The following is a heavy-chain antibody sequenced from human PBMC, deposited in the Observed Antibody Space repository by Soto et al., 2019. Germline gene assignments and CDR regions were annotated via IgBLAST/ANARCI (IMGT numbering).Heavy chain of an antibody. D-gene: IGHD3-10*01. J-gene: IGHJ6*02. CDR3: ARDAEDYYGSGKGEYYYYGMDA. Sequence: ASVKVSCKASGYTFTGYYMHWVRQAPGQGLEWMGWINPNSGGTNYAQKFQGWVTMTRDTSISTAYMELSRLRSDDTAVYYCARDAEDYYGSGKGEYYYYGMDAWGQGTTVTVSS. CDR2: INPNSGGT. V-gene: IGHV1-2*04. CDR1: GYTFTGYY.